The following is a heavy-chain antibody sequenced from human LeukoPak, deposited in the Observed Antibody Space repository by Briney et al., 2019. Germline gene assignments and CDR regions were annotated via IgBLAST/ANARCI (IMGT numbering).Heavy chain of an antibody. CDR1: GYTFTSYG. V-gene: IGHV1-18*01. J-gene: IGHJ4*02. Sequence: ASVTVSCKASGYTFTSYGISWVRQAPGQGLEWMGWISAYNGNTNYAQKLQGRVTMTTDTSTSTAYMELRSLRSDDTAVYYCATMQYYYGSGSYYLDWGQGTLVTVSS. CDR3: ATMQYYYGSGSYYLD. CDR2: ISAYNGNT. D-gene: IGHD3-10*01.